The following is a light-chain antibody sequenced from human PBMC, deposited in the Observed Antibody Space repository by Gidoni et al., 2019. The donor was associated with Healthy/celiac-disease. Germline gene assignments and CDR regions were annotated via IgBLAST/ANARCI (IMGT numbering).Light chain of an antibody. CDR2: AAS. V-gene: IGKV1-9*01. Sequence: IQLSQCPSFLSASVGDRVTITFRASQGISSYLALYQQTPGKAPKLLIYAASTLQSGLPSRFSGSGSGTEFTLTNRSLQPEYCETYYCQLRNSYPPAFGQGTKVEIK. J-gene: IGKJ1*01. CDR3: QLRNSYPPA. CDR1: QGISSY.